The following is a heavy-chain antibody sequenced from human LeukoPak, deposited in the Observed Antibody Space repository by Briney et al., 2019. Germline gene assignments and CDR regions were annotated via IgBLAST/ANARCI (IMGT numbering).Heavy chain of an antibody. CDR3: ARDRRWLQSGLDY. CDR1: GGSISSYY. Sequence: TSETLSLTCTVSGGSISSYYWSWIRQPPGKGLEWIGYIYYSGSTNYNPSLKSRVTTSVDTSENQFSLKLSSVTAADTAVYYCARDRRWLQSGLDYWGQGTLVTVFS. V-gene: IGHV4-59*01. D-gene: IGHD5-24*01. J-gene: IGHJ4*02. CDR2: IYYSGST.